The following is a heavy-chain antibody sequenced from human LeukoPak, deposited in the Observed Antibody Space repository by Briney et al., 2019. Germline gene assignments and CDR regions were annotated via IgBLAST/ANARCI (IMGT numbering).Heavy chain of an antibody. D-gene: IGHD1-1*01. J-gene: IGHJ6*03. CDR3: VRDALEGYYSYHYMVV. CDR1: GDAIISHY. Sequence: SETLSLSCTVSGDAIISHYCSWLRQPPGKGLEWIGFISNGASTDYNPSFWSRVTITINTSTSQFSLQLSTVTAADSAVYYCVRDALEGYYSYHYMVVWRRGTTVTVPS. CDR2: ISNGAST. V-gene: IGHV4-59*11.